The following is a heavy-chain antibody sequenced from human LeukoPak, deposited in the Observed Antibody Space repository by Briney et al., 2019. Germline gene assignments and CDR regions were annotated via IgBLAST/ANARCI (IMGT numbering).Heavy chain of an antibody. D-gene: IGHD1-7*01. CDR1: GFTFSSYA. CDR2: ISYDGSNK. J-gene: IGHJ4*02. V-gene: IGHV3-30*03. CDR3: ARRGGGNYPQYFEH. Sequence: GGSLRLSCAASGFTFSSYAMHWVRHAPGKGLERGAFISYDGSNKYSADSVKGRFTISRDNPKNTLYLHMNSRRAEDAAVYYCARRGGGNYPQYFEHWGQGTLVTVSS.